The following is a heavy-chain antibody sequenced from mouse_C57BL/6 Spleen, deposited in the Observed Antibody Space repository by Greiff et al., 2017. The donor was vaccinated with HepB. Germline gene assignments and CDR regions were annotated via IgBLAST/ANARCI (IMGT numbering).Heavy chain of an antibody. CDR1: GYAFTNYL. J-gene: IGHJ2*01. Sequence: QVQLQQSGAELVRPGTSVKVSCKASGYAFTNYLIEWVKQRPGQGLEWIGVINPGSGGTNYNEKFKGKATLTADKSSSTAYMQLSSLTSEDSAVYFCARRAGPYYYGSSYFDYWGQGTTLTVSS. V-gene: IGHV1-54*01. D-gene: IGHD1-1*01. CDR2: INPGSGGT. CDR3: ARRAGPYYYGSSYFDY.